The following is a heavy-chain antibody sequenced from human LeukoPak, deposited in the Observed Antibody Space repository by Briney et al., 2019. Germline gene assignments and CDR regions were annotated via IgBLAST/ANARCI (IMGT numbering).Heavy chain of an antibody. CDR2: ISGSGGST. V-gene: IGHV3-23*01. CDR3: ARTYYDSSGYSPIPSDY. Sequence: PGGSLRLSCAASGFTFSNNAMSWVRQAPGKGLEWVSAISGSGGSTYYADSVKGRFTISRDDSKNTLYLQMNSLRAEDTAVYYCARTYYDSSGYSPIPSDYWGQGTLVTASS. J-gene: IGHJ4*02. D-gene: IGHD3-22*01. CDR1: GFTFSNNA.